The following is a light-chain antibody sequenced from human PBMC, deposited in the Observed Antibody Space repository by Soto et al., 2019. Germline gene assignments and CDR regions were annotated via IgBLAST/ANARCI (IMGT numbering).Light chain of an antibody. Sequence: QSALTQPPSASGSPGQSVTISCTGTSSDVGGYNYVSWYLQYPGTAPKLMIYEVTKRPSGVPDRFSGSKSGNTASLTVSGLLPEDEADDYCISYAGASNFLVFGGGTKLTVL. CDR2: EVT. V-gene: IGLV2-8*01. CDR1: SSDVGGYNY. J-gene: IGLJ3*02. CDR3: ISYAGASNFLV.